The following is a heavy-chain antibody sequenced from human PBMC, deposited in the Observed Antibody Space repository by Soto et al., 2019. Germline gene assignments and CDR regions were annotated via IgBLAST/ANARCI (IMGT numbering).Heavy chain of an antibody. Sequence: EEQLVESGGGLVQPGGSLRLSCAASGFTFRTNDMHWVRQAPGKGLEWVAGIGTAADTSYPDSVKGRFTISRDNDKITWYLQMKSLRAGDTAGDYCARGCLRRGYRDYWGQGTLVTVSS. J-gene: IGHJ4*02. CDR3: ARGCLRRGYRDY. CDR1: GFTFRTND. CDR2: IGTAADT. V-gene: IGHV3-13*04. D-gene: IGHD5-12*01.